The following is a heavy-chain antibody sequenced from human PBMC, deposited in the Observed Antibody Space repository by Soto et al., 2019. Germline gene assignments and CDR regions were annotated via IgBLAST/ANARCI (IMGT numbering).Heavy chain of an antibody. CDR3: AVGAVAGTLTVDY. D-gene: IGHD6-19*01. V-gene: IGHV1-69*01. CDR1: GGTFSSYA. CDR2: IIPIFGTA. J-gene: IGHJ4*02. Sequence: QVQLVQSGAEVKKPGSSVKVSCKASGGTFSSYAISWVRQAPGQGLEWMGGIIPIFGTANYAQKFQGRVTISADESTSTDYMELSSLRSEDTDVYYCAVGAVAGTLTVDYWGQGTLVTVSS.